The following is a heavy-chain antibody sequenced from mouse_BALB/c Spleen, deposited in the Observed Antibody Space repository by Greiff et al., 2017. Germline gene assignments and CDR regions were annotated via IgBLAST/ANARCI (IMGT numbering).Heavy chain of an antibody. CDR1: GYTFTDYW. V-gene: IGHV1-69*01. Sequence: QVQLQQPGAELVMPGASVKMSCKASGYTFTDYWMHWVKQRPGQGLEWIGAIDTSDSYTSYNQKFKGKATLTVDESSSTAYMQLSSLTSEDSAVYYCARVGGYDGSYAMDYWGQGTSVTVSS. J-gene: IGHJ4*01. D-gene: IGHD2-2*01. CDR3: ARVGGYDGSYAMDY. CDR2: IDTSDSYT.